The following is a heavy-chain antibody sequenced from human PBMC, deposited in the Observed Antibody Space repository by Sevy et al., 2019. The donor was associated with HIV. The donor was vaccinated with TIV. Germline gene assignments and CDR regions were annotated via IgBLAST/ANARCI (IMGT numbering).Heavy chain of an antibody. J-gene: IGHJ4*02. CDR1: GGTFSSYA. CDR2: IIPIFGTA. Sequence: ASVKVSCKASGGTFSSYAISWVRQAPGQGLEWMGGIIPIFGTANYAQKFQGRVTITADESTSPAYMELSSLRSEDTAVYYCARSPYGAAAVDYWGQGTLVTVSS. V-gene: IGHV1-69*13. D-gene: IGHD6-13*01. CDR3: ARSPYGAAAVDY.